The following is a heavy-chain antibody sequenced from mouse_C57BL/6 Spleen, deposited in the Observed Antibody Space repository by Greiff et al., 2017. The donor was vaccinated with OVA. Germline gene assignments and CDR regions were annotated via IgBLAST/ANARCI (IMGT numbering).Heavy chain of an antibody. V-gene: IGHV1-50*01. CDR2: IDPSDSYT. CDR3: ARRITTVVATDY. Sequence: QVQLKQPGAELVKPGASVKLSCKASGYTFTSYWMQWVKQRPGQGLEWIGEIDPSDSYTKYNQKFKGKATLTVTTSSSTSYMQLSSLTSEDSAVYYCARRITTVVATDYWGQGTTLTVSS. D-gene: IGHD1-1*01. CDR1: GYTFTSYW. J-gene: IGHJ2*01.